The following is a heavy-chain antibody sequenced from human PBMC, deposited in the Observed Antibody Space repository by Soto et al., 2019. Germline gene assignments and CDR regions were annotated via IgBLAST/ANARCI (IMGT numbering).Heavy chain of an antibody. CDR1: GFTFSSYS. J-gene: IGHJ4*02. Sequence: GGSLRLSCAASGFTFSSYSMNWVRQAPGKGLEWVSSISSSSSYIYYADSVKGRFTISRDNAKNSLYLQMNSLRAEDSAVYYCARDLGYSGYGTFYYWAQGTLVTVSS. CDR2: ISSSSSYI. CDR3: ARDLGYSGYGTFYY. V-gene: IGHV3-21*01. D-gene: IGHD5-12*01.